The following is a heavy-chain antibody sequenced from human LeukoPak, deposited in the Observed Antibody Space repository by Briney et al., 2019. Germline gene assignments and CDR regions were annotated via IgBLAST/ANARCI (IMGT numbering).Heavy chain of an antibody. D-gene: IGHD3-22*01. CDR3: AQGDYSESNGYYYRLAFDY. V-gene: IGHV3-23*01. J-gene: IGHJ4*02. Sequence: GGSLRLSCAASGFTFSSYAMNWVRQAPGKGLEWVSGLSSRGDATYYADSVRGRFTISRDNSKNTLSLQMTSLSAEDTAVYYCAQGDYSESNGYYYRLAFDYWGQGTLVTVSS. CDR1: GFTFSSYA. CDR2: LSSRGDAT.